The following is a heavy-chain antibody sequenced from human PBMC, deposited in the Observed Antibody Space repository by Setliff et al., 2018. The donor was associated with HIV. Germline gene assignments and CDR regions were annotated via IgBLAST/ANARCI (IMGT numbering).Heavy chain of an antibody. D-gene: IGHD3-10*01. CDR1: GGSISSHY. V-gene: IGHV4-59*11. CDR3: ARVEATVRGATYGMDV. J-gene: IGHJ6*02. CDR2: MYFSGNA. Sequence: SETLSLTCTVSGGSISSHYWSWIRQAPGKGLEWIGTMYFSGNARNSPSLKSRVTISVDTSKNQLSLNLTSVTAADTAVYYCARVEATVRGATYGMDVWGQGTTVTV.